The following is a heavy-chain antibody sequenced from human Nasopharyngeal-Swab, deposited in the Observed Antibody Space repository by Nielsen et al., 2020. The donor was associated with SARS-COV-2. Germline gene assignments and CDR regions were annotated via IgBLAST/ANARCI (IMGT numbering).Heavy chain of an antibody. V-gene: IGHV1-46*01. CDR1: GFTFSHYF. D-gene: IGHD6-13*01. CDR2: ITPRGGAT. J-gene: IGHJ5*02. CDR3: ASEPGGMAAPGKHFDP. Sequence: ASVKVSCKASGFTFSHYFMHWVRKASGQGLEWMGVITPRGGATNYARKFRGRVTMTRDPSTSTVYLDLTSLKSEDTAVYFCASEPGGMAAPGKHFDPWGQGTLVTVSS.